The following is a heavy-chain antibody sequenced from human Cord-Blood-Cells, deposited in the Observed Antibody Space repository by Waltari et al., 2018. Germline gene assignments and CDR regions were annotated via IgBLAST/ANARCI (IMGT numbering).Heavy chain of an antibody. CDR2: INHSGST. J-gene: IGHJ6*02. Sequence: QVQLQQWGAGLLKPSETLSLTCAVYGGSFSGYYWSWIRQPPGKGLEWIGEINHSGSTNYNPSLKSRVTISVDTSKNQFSLKLSSVTAADTAVYYCARGRGWWIHYYYYYGMDVWGQGTTVTVSS. D-gene: IGHD2-15*01. V-gene: IGHV4-34*01. CDR1: GGSFSGYY. CDR3: ARGRGWWIHYYYYYGMDV.